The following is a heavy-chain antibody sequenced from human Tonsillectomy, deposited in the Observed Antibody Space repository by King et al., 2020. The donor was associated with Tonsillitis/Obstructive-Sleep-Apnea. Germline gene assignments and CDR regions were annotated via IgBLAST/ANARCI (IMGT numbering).Heavy chain of an antibody. Sequence: QLQESGPGLVKPSETLSLTCTVSGGSISSYYWSWIRQPPGKGLEWIGYIYYSGSTNYNPSLKSRVTISVDTSKNQFSLKLSSVTAADTAVYYCARHRGGSSSNGMDVWGQGTTVTVSS. D-gene: IGHD6-6*01. V-gene: IGHV4-59*08. J-gene: IGHJ6*02. CDR2: IYYSGST. CDR3: ARHRGGSSSNGMDV. CDR1: GGSISSYY.